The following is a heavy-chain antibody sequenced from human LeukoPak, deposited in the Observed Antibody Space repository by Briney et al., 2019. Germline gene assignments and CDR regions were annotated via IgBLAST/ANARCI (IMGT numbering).Heavy chain of an antibody. D-gene: IGHD3-22*01. J-gene: IGHJ4*02. Sequence: PGGSLRLSCAASGFTFSSYWMHWVRQAPGKGLVWVSRINSDGSSTSYADSVKGRFTISRDNSKNTLYLQMNSLRAEDTAVYYCAKEGIYYDSSGYGYWGQGTLVTVSS. CDR3: AKEGIYYDSSGYGY. V-gene: IGHV3-74*01. CDR1: GFTFSSYW. CDR2: INSDGSST.